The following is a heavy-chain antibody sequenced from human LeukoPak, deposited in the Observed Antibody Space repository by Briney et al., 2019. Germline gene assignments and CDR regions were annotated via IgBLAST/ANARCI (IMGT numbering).Heavy chain of an antibody. CDR1: GDSISNYY. V-gene: IGHV4-4*09. Sequence: PSETLSLTCAVSGDSISNYYWSWIRQPPGKGPEWIGYIYTSGSTNYNPSLKSRVTMSVDTSKNQFSLKLSSVTAADTAVYYCARDRNYCSSTSCYSYYYYYMDVWGKGTTVTVSS. D-gene: IGHD2-2*02. CDR2: IYTSGST. J-gene: IGHJ6*03. CDR3: ARDRNYCSSTSCYSYYYYYMDV.